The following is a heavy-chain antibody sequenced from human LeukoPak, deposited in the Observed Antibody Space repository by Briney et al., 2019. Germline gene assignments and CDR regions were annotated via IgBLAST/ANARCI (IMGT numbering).Heavy chain of an antibody. CDR3: ARGGSSGYFAFDI. D-gene: IGHD3-22*01. J-gene: IGHJ3*02. Sequence: SETLSLTCTVSGGSINGYYWTWIRQSPGKGLEWIGYIYYSGNTNYNPSLKSRVTISVDTSKNQFSLKLSSVTAADTAVYYCARGGSSGYFAFDIWGQGTMVTVSS. CDR2: IYYSGNT. CDR1: GGSINGYY. V-gene: IGHV4-59*01.